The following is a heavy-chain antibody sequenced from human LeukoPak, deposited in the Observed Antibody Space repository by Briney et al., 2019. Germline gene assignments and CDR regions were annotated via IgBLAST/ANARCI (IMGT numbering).Heavy chain of an antibody. Sequence: GRSLTLSCAASGSTFSSYGLHWVRQAPGKGLEWVAVTSYDGSNKYYADSVKGRFTISRDNSKNTLYLQMNRLRAEDTAVYYCAKNDATRDGSLDYWGQGALVTVSS. CDR1: GSTFSSYG. V-gene: IGHV3-30*18. CDR3: AKNDATRDGSLDY. D-gene: IGHD5-24*01. J-gene: IGHJ4*02. CDR2: TSYDGSNK.